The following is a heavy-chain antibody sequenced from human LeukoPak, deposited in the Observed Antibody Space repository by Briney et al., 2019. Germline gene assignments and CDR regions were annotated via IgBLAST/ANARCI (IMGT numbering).Heavy chain of an antibody. D-gene: IGHD3-3*01. CDR1: GFTFSSYA. CDR3: ARAGYSLEWLLYPDAFDI. V-gene: IGHV3-30-3*01. J-gene: IGHJ3*02. CDR2: ISYDGSNK. Sequence: SGGSLRLSCAASGFTFSSYAMHWVRQAPGKGLEWVAVISYDGSNKYYADSVKGRFTISRDNSKNTLYLQMNSLRAEDTAVYYCARAGYSLEWLLYPDAFDIWGQGTMVTVSS.